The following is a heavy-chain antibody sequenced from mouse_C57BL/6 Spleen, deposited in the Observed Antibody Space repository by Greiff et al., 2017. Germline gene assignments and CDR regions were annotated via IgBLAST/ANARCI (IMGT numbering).Heavy chain of an antibody. Sequence: QVQLQQPGAELVRPGSPVKLSCKASGYTFTSYWMHWVKQRPIQGLEWIGTIDPSDSETHYNQKFKDKATLTVDKSSSTAYMQLSSLTSEDSAVYYCAREDPPYYFDYWGQGTTLTVSS. CDR3: AREDPPYYFDY. CDR2: IDPSDSET. V-gene: IGHV1-52*01. J-gene: IGHJ2*01. CDR1: GYTFTSYW.